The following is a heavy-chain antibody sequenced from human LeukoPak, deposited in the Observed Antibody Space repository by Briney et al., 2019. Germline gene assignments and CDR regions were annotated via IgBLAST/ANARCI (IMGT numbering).Heavy chain of an antibody. CDR2: ITKSGRDT. Sequence: GGSLRLSCVTSGFTFSNYAMSWVRQAPGKGLEWVSDITKSGRDTFYADSVKGRFTISRDNSKNTLYLQMNSLRAEDTAVYYCARGGRITMIVVLRDAFDIWGQGTMVTVSS. CDR3: ARGGRITMIVVLRDAFDI. V-gene: IGHV3-23*01. CDR1: GFTFSNYA. D-gene: IGHD3-22*01. J-gene: IGHJ3*02.